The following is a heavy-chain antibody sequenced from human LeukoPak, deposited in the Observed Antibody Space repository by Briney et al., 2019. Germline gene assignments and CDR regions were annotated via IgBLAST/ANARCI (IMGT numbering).Heavy chain of an antibody. CDR1: GFTFDIYA. D-gene: IGHD2-15*01. CDR2: MSYDGSNK. V-gene: IGHV3-30*04. J-gene: IGHJ4*02. Sequence: GWSLRLSCAASGFTFDIYAMHWVRQAPGKGLEWVAVMSYDGSNKYYADSVKGRFTISRDNSRNTLHLQMSSLRVADTAVYYCARDQVELCSSGSCYVIDNWGPGTLVSVSS. CDR3: ARDQVELCSSGSCYVIDN.